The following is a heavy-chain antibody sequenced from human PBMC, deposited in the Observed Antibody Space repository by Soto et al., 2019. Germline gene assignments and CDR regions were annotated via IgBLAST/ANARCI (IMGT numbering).Heavy chain of an antibody. CDR2: ISYSGST. CDR3: ARDYYYDSSGYYAGFDY. CDR1: GGSISSYY. V-gene: IGHV4-59*12. D-gene: IGHD3-22*01. J-gene: IGHJ4*02. Sequence: SETLSLTCTVSGGSISSYYWSWIRQPPGRGLEWIGYISYSGSTNYNPSLKSRVTISVDTSKNSLYLQMNSLRAEDTAVYYCARDYYYDSSGYYAGFDYWGQGTLVTVSS.